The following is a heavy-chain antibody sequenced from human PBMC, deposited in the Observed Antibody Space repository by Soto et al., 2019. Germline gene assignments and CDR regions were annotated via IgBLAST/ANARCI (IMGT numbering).Heavy chain of an antibody. CDR3: SKGGRQWLVTSDFNY. J-gene: IGHJ4*02. D-gene: IGHD6-19*01. Sequence: VQLVESGGGVVQPGRSLRLSCAASGFTFSDYAMHWVRQAPGKGLGWVAVVSHDGRNTHYADSVKGRFTISRDSSKNTVSLEMTSLRAEDTAVYYCSKGGRQWLVTSDFNYGGQGALVTVSS. V-gene: IGHV3-30*18. CDR2: VSHDGRNT. CDR1: GFTFSDYA.